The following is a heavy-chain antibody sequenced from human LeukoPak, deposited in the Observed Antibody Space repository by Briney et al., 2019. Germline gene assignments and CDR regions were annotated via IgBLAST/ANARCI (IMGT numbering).Heavy chain of an antibody. D-gene: IGHD3-9*01. J-gene: IGHJ4*02. CDR3: ASNYDILTGYDH. V-gene: IGHV4-59*01. Sequence: SETLSLTCTVSGGSISSYYWSWIRQPPGKGLEWIGYIYYSGSTNYNPSLKSRVTISVDTSKNQFSLKLSSVTAADTAVYYCASNYDILTGYDHWGQGTLVTVSS. CDR1: GGSISSYY. CDR2: IYYSGST.